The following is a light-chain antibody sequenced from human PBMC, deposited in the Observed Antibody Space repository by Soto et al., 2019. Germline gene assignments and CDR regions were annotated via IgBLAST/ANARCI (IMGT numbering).Light chain of an antibody. CDR1: SSDVGGYNY. Sequence: QSVLTQPRSVSGSPGQSVTISCTGTSSDVGGYNYVSWYQQHPGKAPKLMIYDVSKRPSGVPDRFSGSKSGNTASLTISGLQAEDEADYYCCSYAGSSTYVFGTGTKVTGL. CDR3: CSYAGSSTYV. J-gene: IGLJ1*01. CDR2: DVS. V-gene: IGLV2-11*01.